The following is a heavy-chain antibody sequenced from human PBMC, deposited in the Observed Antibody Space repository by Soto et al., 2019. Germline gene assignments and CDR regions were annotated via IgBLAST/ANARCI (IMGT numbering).Heavy chain of an antibody. CDR2: ISGSGGST. CDR3: AEPMALGYCSSTSCYGPLDY. CDR1: GFTFSSYA. J-gene: IGHJ4*02. V-gene: IGHV3-23*01. D-gene: IGHD2-2*01. Sequence: GSLRLSCAASGFTFSSYAMSWVRQAPGKGLEWVSAISGSGGSTYYADSVKGRFTISRDNSKNTLYLQMNSLRAEDTAVYYCAEPMALGYCSSTSCYGPLDYWGQGTLVTVSS.